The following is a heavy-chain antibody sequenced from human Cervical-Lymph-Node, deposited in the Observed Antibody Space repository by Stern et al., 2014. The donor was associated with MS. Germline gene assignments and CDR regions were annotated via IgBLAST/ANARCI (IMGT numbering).Heavy chain of an antibody. D-gene: IGHD3-22*01. CDR1: GGSITTYH. CDR3: AGEALGDYDRREGTYNYYGMDV. V-gene: IGHV4-59*01. J-gene: IGHJ6*02. CDR2: FFYSGST. Sequence: VQLVESGPGLVKPSETLSLTCTVSGGSITTYHWRWIRQPPGKGLEWIGHFFYSGSTNYNPSHMSRVTITEYTSNNQLTLNLRTVTAADTAVNFCAGEALGDYDRREGTYNYYGMDVWGQGTTVTVSS.